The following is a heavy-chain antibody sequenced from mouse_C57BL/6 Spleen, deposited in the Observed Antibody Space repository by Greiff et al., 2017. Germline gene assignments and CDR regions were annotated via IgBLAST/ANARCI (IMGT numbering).Heavy chain of an antibody. D-gene: IGHD2-4*01. CDR2: IYPGSGST. CDR1: GYTFTSYW. J-gene: IGHJ4*01. Sequence: VQLQQPGAELVKPGASVKMSCKASGYTFTSYWITWVKQRPGHGLEWIGDIYPGSGSTNYNEKFKSKATLTVDTSSSTAYMQLSSLTSEDSAVYYCARGDYPYYYAMDYWGQGTSVTVSS. CDR3: ARGDYPYYYAMDY. V-gene: IGHV1-55*01.